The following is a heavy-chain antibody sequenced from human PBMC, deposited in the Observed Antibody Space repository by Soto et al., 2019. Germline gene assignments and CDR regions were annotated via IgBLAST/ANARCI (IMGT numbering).Heavy chain of an antibody. V-gene: IGHV3-74*01. D-gene: IGHD5-12*01. J-gene: IGHJ3*02. Sequence: EVQLVESGGGLVQPGGSLRLSCAASGFTFSSHWMHWIRQSPGEGLMSLSRVNPDATVTDYSDSVKGRFTSSRDNAKSNLSLKMPSLRAEDTGVYYFARTKVATYPAFDTWGQGTKVTVSS. CDR3: ARTKVATYPAFDT. CDR1: GFTFSSHW. CDR2: VNPDATVT.